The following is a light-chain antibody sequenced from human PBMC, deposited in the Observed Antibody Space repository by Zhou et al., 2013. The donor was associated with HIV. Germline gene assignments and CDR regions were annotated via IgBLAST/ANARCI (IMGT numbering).Light chain of an antibody. J-gene: IGKJ1*01. CDR3: QQSYNTPSWT. CDR1: QSISTY. V-gene: IGKV1-39*01. Sequence: DIQMTQSPSSLSASVGDSVTITCRASQSISTYLSWYQHRPGTAPKLLIYAASTLQTGVPSRFSGSGSGVDFTLTISSLQPEDFATYYCQQSYNTPSWTFGQGTKVELK. CDR2: AAS.